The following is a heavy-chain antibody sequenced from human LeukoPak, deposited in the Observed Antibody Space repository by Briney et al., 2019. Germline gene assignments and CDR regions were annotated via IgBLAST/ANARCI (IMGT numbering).Heavy chain of an antibody. V-gene: IGHV4-61*02. CDR1: GGSISSGTHY. J-gene: IGHJ4*02. Sequence: SQTLSLTCDVSGGSISSGTHYWTWIRQPVGKGLEWLGRVFTSGSPTYNPSLESRVVISIDKSKNQFSLKLSSVTAADTAVYYCARVWAEWSPYFDYWGQGTLVTVSS. D-gene: IGHD3-3*01. CDR3: ARVWAEWSPYFDY. CDR2: VFTSGSP.